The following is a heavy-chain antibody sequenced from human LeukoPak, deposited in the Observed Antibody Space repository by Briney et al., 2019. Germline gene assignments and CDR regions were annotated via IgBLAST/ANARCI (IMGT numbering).Heavy chain of an antibody. CDR1: GFTFNKFA. J-gene: IGHJ5*01. D-gene: IGHD3-3*01. CDR2: TNDRGDYT. V-gene: IGHV3-23*01. CDR3: AKGPGRITLSGVVISDFFDS. Sequence: GGSLRLSCKTSGFTFNKFAMSWVRQAPGKGPVWVAATNDRGDYTYYPDSVKGRFTISRDNSQNTLYLQINNLGAEDTATYYCAKGPGRITLSGVVISDFFDSWGQGTLVTAS.